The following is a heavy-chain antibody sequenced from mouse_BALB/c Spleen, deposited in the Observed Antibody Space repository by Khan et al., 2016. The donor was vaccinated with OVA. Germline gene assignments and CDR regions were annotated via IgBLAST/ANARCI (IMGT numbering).Heavy chain of an antibody. CDR1: GFSLTDYG. D-gene: IGHD2-10*02. V-gene: IGHV2-6-5*01. CDR2: MWGGGRT. Sequence: QVHVKQSGPGLVAPSQSLSFTCTVSGFSLTDYGVSWIRQPPGKGLEWLGVMWGGGRTYYNSAPKSRLSISQDNSKRQVFLKMNSQQSDDTAMYYCAKGVWSYYFALDYWGQGTSVTVSS. J-gene: IGHJ4*01. CDR3: AKGVWSYYFALDY.